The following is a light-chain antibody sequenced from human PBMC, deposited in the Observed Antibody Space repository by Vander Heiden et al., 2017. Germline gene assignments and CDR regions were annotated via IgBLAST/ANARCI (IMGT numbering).Light chain of an antibody. CDR3: QQYDKLPLT. V-gene: IGKV3-20*01. CDR2: GAS. Sequence: NVLTPSPGTLSLSPGQRATLSCRASQSLSRNFLAWYQQKPGQSPRLLIYGASNRAAGTPDRFSGSGSGTAFTLTISRLEPEDFAVYFCQQYDKLPLTFGGGTKVDLK. J-gene: IGKJ4*01. CDR1: QSLSRNF.